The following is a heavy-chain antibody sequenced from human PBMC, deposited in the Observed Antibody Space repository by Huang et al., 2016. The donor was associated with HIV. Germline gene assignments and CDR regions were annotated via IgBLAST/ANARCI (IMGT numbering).Heavy chain of an antibody. V-gene: IGHV1-2*02. CDR3: ARDWSFGSSTSPAD. CDR2: INPKGGGT. CDR1: GYTFTDSN. J-gene: IGHJ4*02. D-gene: IGHD6-6*01. Sequence: QVQLVQSGAEVKNPGASVRVSCKASGYTFTDSNIQWVRQAPGQGLEWLGWINPKGGGTIYAQRCQGRVTMTMDTTISTVHMGLLRIQSDDAAVYFCARDWSFGSSTSPADWGQGTLVTVSS.